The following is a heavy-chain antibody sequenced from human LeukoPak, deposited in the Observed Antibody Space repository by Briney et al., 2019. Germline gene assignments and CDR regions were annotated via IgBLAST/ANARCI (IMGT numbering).Heavy chain of an antibody. V-gene: IGHV4-59*01. D-gene: IGHD3-3*01. J-gene: IGHJ3*02. CDR3: ARGPYDFWSGYYSDAFDI. CDR2: IYYSGST. Sequence: SETLSLTCTVSGGSISSYYWSWIRQPPGKGLGWIGYIYYSGSTNYNPSLKSRVTISVDTSKNQFSLKLSSVTAADTAVYYCARGPYDFWSGYYSDAFDIWGQGTMVTVSS. CDR1: GGSISSYY.